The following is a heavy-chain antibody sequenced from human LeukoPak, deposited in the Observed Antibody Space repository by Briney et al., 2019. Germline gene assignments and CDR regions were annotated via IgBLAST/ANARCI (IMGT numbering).Heavy chain of an antibody. J-gene: IGHJ5*02. V-gene: IGHV3-21*01. CDR3: ARGKTSQNIVTRKTYNWFDP. Sequence: KPGGSLRLSCAASGFTFSSYEMNWVRQAPGKGLEWVSSISSSSDYIYYADSVKGRFAISRDNAKNSLYLQMKSLRAEDTAVYYCARGKTSQNIVTRKTYNWFDPWGQGTLVTVSS. D-gene: IGHD2/OR15-2a*01. CDR1: GFTFSSYE. CDR2: ISSSSDYI.